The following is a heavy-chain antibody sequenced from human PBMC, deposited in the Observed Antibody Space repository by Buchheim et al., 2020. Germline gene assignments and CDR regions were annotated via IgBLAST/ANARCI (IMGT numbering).Heavy chain of an antibody. CDR2: ISFDGTNT. J-gene: IGHJ5*02. CDR3: VGGLLRSLEWLFVP. D-gene: IGHD3-3*01. Sequence: QVQLVESGGGVVQPGRSLRLSCAASGFTFSNHGMYWVRQAPGKGLQWVALISFDGTNTSYADSFMGRFTVHRDNSKNTLYLQMNSLRLEDTAVYYCVGGLLRSLEWLFVPWGQGT. CDR1: GFTFSNHG. V-gene: IGHV3-30*03.